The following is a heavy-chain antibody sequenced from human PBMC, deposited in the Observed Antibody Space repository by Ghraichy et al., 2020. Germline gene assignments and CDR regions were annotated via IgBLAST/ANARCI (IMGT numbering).Heavy chain of an antibody. CDR2: IYTSGST. V-gene: IGHV4-61*02. J-gene: IGHJ4*02. CDR1: GGSISSGSYY. CDR3: ARSPLYYYDSSGSNFDY. Sequence: SETLSLTCTVSGGSISSGSYYWSWIRQPAGKGLDWIGRIYTSGSTNYNPSLKSRVTISVATSKNQFSLKLSSVTAADTAVYYCARSPLYYYDSSGSNFDYWGQGTLVTVSS. D-gene: IGHD3-22*01.